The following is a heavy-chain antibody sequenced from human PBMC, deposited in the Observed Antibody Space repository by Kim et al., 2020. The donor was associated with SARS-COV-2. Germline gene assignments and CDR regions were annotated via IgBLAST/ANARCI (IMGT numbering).Heavy chain of an antibody. V-gene: IGHV5-51*01. D-gene: IGHD5-12*01. CDR2: IYPGDSDT. CDR3: ARQDSGYDFPNYYYYMDV. J-gene: IGHJ6*03. CDR1: GYSFTSYW. Sequence: GESLKISCKGSGYSFTSYWIGWVRQMPGKGLEWMGIIYPGDSDTRYSPSFQGQVTISADKSISTAYLQWSSLKASDTAMYYCARQDSGYDFPNYYYYMDVWGKRPTVTVSS.